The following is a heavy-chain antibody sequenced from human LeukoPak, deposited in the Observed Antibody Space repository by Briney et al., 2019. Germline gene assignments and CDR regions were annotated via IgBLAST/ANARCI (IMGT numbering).Heavy chain of an antibody. V-gene: IGHV1-18*01. CDR2: ISAYNGNT. Sequence: ASVKVSCKASGYTFTSYGISWVRQAPGQGLEWMGWISAYNGNTNYAQKLQGRVTMTTDTSTSTAYMELRSLRSDDTAVYYCAASTMRYYYYYYYMDVWGKGTTVTISS. CDR3: AASTMRYYYYYYYMDV. D-gene: IGHD2-2*01. CDR1: GYTFTSYG. J-gene: IGHJ6*03.